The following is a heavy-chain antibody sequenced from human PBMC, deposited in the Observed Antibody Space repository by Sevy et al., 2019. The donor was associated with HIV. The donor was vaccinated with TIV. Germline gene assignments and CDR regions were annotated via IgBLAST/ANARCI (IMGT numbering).Heavy chain of an antibody. J-gene: IGHJ4*02. CDR3: ARSYDAEDY. D-gene: IGHD5-18*01. Sequence: GGSLRLSCVASGFTFSNFWMNWVRQAPGKGLEWVANIKTDGSEKYYVDSVKGRFTISRDNAKNSLYLQMNSLRAEDTAVYYCARSYDAEDYWGQGTLVTVSS. V-gene: IGHV3-7*01. CDR2: IKTDGSEK. CDR1: GFTFSNFW.